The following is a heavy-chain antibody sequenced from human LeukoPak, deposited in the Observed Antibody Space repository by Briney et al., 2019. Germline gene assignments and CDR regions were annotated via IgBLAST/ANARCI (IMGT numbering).Heavy chain of an antibody. Sequence: PSETLSLTCTVSGVSISSSSYYWGWIRQPPGKGLEWIGSIYYSGSTYYNPSLKSRVTISVDTSKNQFSLKLSSVTAADTAVYYCARHTPPGYSSSWYWATQNWFDPWGQGTLVTVSS. V-gene: IGHV4-39*01. D-gene: IGHD6-13*01. CDR3: ARHTPPGYSSSWYWATQNWFDP. CDR1: GVSISSSSYY. J-gene: IGHJ5*02. CDR2: IYYSGST.